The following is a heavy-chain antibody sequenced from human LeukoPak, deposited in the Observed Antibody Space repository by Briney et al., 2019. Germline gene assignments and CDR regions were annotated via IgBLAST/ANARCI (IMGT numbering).Heavy chain of an antibody. CDR3: AREGLRYFDWLLPVHDAFDI. D-gene: IGHD3-9*01. J-gene: IGHJ3*02. CDR2: INHSGST. V-gene: IGHV4-34*01. Sequence: PSETLSLTCAVYGGSFSGYYWSWIRQPPGKGLEWTGEINHSGSTNYNPSLKSRVTISVDTSKNQFSLKLSSVTAADTAVYYCAREGLRYFDWLLPVHDAFDIWGQGTMVTVSS. CDR1: GGSFSGYY.